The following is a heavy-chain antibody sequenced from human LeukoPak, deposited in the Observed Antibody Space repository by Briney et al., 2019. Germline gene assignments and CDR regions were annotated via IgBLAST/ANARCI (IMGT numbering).Heavy chain of an antibody. CDR1: GFTFSSYS. Sequence: GSLRLSCAASGFTFSSYSMNWVRQAPEKGLEWIGSIYYSGSTYYNPSLKSRVTISVDTSKNQFSLKLSSVTAADTVVYYCARDRVEYDSSWSVGKWAFDIWGQGTMVTVSS. CDR2: IYYSGST. CDR3: ARDRVEYDSSWSVGKWAFDI. J-gene: IGHJ3*02. D-gene: IGHD3-22*01. V-gene: IGHV4-39*07.